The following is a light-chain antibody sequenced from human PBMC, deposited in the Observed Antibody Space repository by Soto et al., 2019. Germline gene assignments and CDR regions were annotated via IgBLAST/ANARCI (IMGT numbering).Light chain of an antibody. CDR2: WAS. V-gene: IGKV4-1*01. Sequence: DIVMTHSPDSLAVSLGERATINCKSSQSVLYSSNNKNYLSWYQQKPGQPPKLLIYWASTRESGVPDRFSGSGSGTDFTLTISSLQAEDVALYYCQQYYNTPPAFGGGTKVDIK. CDR1: QSVLYSSNNKNY. J-gene: IGKJ4*01. CDR3: QQYYNTPPA.